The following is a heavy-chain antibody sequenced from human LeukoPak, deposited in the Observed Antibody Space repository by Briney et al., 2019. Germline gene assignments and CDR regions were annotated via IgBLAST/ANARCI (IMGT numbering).Heavy chain of an antibody. J-gene: IGHJ6*03. D-gene: IGHD6-13*01. CDR3: AKDWGYSSWSYYYYMDV. CDR2: ISGSGGST. V-gene: IGHV3-23*01. Sequence: ETLSLTCAVYGGSFSGYYWSWVRQAPGKGLEWVSAISGSGGSTYYADSVKGRFTISRDNSKNTLYLQMNSLRAEDTAVYYCAKDWGYSSWSYYYYMDVWGKGTTVTVSS. CDR1: GGSFSGYY.